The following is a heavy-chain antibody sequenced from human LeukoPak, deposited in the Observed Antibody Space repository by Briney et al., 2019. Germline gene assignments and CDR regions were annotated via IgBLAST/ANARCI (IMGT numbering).Heavy chain of an antibody. D-gene: IGHD2-2*01. V-gene: IGHV1-18*01. Sequence: ASVKVSCKASGYTFTNYGLSWVRQAPGQGLQWVGWMSAYNGNTNYVQKLQDRVTLTMDRSTSTAYMELRSLRSDDTAVYYCAKDGEYQLLSLNNYGDRNWFDPWGQGTLVTVSS. CDR2: MSAYNGNT. CDR3: AKDGEYQLLSLNNYGDRNWFDP. J-gene: IGHJ5*02. CDR1: GYTFTNYG.